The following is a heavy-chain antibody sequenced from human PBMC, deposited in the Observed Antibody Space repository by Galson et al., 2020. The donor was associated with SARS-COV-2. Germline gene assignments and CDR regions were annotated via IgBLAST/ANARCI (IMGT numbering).Heavy chain of an antibody. CDR1: GFTFSSYW. CDR2: INSDGSST. D-gene: IGHD6-13*01. V-gene: IGHV3-74*01. J-gene: IGHJ6*02. CDR3: ATERYSSSWYSYYYYYGMDV. Sequence: GESLKISCAASGFTFSSYWMHWVRQAPGKGLVWVSRINSDGSSTSYADSVKGRFTISRDNAKNTLYLQMNSLRAEDTAVYYCATERYSSSWYSYYYYYGMDVWGQGTTVTVSS.